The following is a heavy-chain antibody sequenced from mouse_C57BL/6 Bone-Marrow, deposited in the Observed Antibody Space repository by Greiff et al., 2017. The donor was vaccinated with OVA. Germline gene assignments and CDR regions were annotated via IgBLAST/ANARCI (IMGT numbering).Heavy chain of an antibody. D-gene: IGHD2-4*01. V-gene: IGHV2-9-1*01. CDR2: IWTGGGT. CDR3: ARRGLRHGYYFDY. J-gene: IGHJ2*01. CDR1: GFSFTSYA. Sequence: VKVVESGPGLVAPSQGLSITCTVSGFSFTSYAISWVRQPPGKGLEWLGVIWTGGGTNYNSALKSRLSISKDNSKSQVFLKMNSLQTDDTARYYCARRGLRHGYYFDYWGQGTTLTVSS.